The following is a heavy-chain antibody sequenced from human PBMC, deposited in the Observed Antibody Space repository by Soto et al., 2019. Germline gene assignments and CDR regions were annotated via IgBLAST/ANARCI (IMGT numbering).Heavy chain of an antibody. CDR2: IIPILGIA. CDR3: AREDYDILTGYYNHYYYMDV. D-gene: IGHD3-9*01. CDR1: GGTFSSYT. Sequence: SVKVSCKASGGTFSSYTISWVRQAPGQGLEWMGRIIPILGIANYAQKFQGRVTITADKSTSTAYMELSSLRSEDTAVYYCAREDYDILTGYYNHYYYMDVWGKGTTVTVSS. V-gene: IGHV1-69*04. J-gene: IGHJ6*03.